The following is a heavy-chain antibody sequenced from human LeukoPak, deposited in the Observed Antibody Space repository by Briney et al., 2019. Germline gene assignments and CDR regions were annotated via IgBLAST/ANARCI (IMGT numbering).Heavy chain of an antibody. CDR3: AKDRDGYYQY. CDR2: ISYDGSNK. J-gene: IGHJ4*02. Sequence: GRSLRLSCAASGFTFSSYGMHWVRQAPGKGLEWVAVISYDGSNKHYADSVKGRFTISRDNSKNTLYLQMNSLRAEDTAVYYCAKDRDGYYQYWGQGTLVTVSS. V-gene: IGHV3-30*18. D-gene: IGHD2-21*02. CDR1: GFTFSSYG.